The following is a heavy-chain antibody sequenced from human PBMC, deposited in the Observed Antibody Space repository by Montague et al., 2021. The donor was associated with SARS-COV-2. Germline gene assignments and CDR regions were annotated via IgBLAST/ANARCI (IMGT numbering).Heavy chain of an antibody. V-gene: IGHV4-4*02. D-gene: IGHD3-10*01. J-gene: IGHJ6*02. CDR3: ARVHPLCFGELLLDYYYYYGLDV. CDR2: IYHSGST. CDR1: GGSISSSNW. Sequence: SETLSLTCAVSGGSISSSNWWSWVRQPPGKGLGWIGEIYHSGSTNYNPSLKSRGTISVDKSKNQYSLKLSSVTAGETAVYYCARVHPLCFGELLLDYYYYYGLDVWGQGTTVTVSS.